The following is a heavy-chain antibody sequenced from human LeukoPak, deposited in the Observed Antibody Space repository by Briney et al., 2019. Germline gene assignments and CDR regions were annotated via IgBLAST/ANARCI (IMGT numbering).Heavy chain of an antibody. CDR1: GGSISNYY. CDR3: ARSGYCSSTSCYRSLWFDP. Sequence: SETLSLTCTVSGGSISNYYWSWIRQPPGKGLEWIGNIYYSGSTNYNPSLKSRVTISIDTSKNQFSLSLRSVTAADTAVYYCARSGYCSSTSCYRSLWFDPWGQGTLVTVSS. D-gene: IGHD2-2*02. CDR2: IYYSGST. J-gene: IGHJ5*02. V-gene: IGHV4-59*01.